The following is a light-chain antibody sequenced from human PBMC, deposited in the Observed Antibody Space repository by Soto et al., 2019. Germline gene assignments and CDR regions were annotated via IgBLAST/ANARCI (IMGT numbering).Light chain of an antibody. CDR3: QSYDSSLSGVV. J-gene: IGLJ2*01. V-gene: IGLV1-40*01. CDR2: GDS. CDR1: RSNVRAGYD. Sequence: QSVLTQPPSVSGAPGQRVTISCTGSRSNVRAGYDVHWYQQLPGTAPKLLMYGDSNRPSGVPDRFSGSKSGTSASLAITGLQAEDEADYYGQSYDSSLSGVVFGGGTKVTVL.